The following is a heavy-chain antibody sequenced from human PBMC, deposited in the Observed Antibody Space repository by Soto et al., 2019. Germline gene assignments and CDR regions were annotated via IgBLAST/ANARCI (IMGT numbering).Heavy chain of an antibody. CDR2: IYWSDEK. J-gene: IGHJ6*02. CDR3: AHSWGSRSLHYGMDV. D-gene: IGHD7-27*01. CDR1: GFSLTTRGVG. V-gene: IGHV2-5*01. Sequence: QITLKESGPTLVKPTQTLTLTCTFSGFSLTTRGVGVGWFRPPPGKALEWLALIYWSDEKRFSPSLRNRLTITKDTSKSQVVLTMSNMDPVDTATYYCAHSWGSRSLHYGMDVWGQGTTVTVSS.